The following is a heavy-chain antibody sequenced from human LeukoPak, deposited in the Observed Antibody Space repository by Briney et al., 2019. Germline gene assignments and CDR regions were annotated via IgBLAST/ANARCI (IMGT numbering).Heavy chain of an antibody. V-gene: IGHV3-9*01. J-gene: IGHJ4*02. D-gene: IGHD1-1*01. CDR3: AKDPDETGYFDY. CDR1: GFTFDDYA. Sequence: GGSLRLSCAASGFTFDDYAMHWVRQAPGKGLEWVSGISWNSGSIGYADPVKGRFTISRDNAKNSLYLQMNSLRAEDTALYYCAKDPDETGYFDYWGQGTLVTVSS. CDR2: ISWNSGSI.